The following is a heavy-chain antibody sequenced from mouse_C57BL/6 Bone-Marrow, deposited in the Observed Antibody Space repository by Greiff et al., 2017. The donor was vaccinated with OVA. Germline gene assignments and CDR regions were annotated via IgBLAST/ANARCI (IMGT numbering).Heavy chain of an antibody. V-gene: IGHV6-3*01. CDR2: IRLKYDNYAS. Sequence: EVKLMESGGGLVQPGGSMKLSCVASGFTFSNYWMNWVRQSPEKGLEWVAQIRLKYDNYASHYAVSVKGRFTISRDDSKSSVYLQMNNLRAEDTGIYYCTERVRELGVYYCDYWGQGTTLTVSS. D-gene: IGHD2-14*01. CDR3: TERVRELGVYYCDY. CDR1: GFTFSNYW. J-gene: IGHJ2*01.